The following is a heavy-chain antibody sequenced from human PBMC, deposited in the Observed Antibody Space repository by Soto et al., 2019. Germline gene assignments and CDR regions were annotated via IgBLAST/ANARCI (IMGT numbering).Heavy chain of an antibody. J-gene: IGHJ4*02. V-gene: IGHV4-31*02. D-gene: IGHD6-13*01. CDR2: IYYSGST. CDR1: GGSISSGGYY. CDR3: ARDAGYSSSWTGFYYFDY. Sequence: SSETLSLTCTVSGGSISSGGYYWSWIRQHPGKGLEWIGYIYYSGSTYYNPSLKSRVTISVDTSKNQFSLKLSSVTAADTAVYYCARDAGYSSSWTGFYYFDYWGQGTLVTVPQ.